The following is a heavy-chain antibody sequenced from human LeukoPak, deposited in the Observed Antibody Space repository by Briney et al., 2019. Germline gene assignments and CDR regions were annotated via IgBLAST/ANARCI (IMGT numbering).Heavy chain of an antibody. CDR1: GGSINSHY. J-gene: IGHJ4*02. D-gene: IGHD6-13*01. CDR2: IYHSGTI. Sequence: SETLSLICSVAGGSINSHYCSWIRQPPGKGPEWLSSIYHSGTIYYKPSLKSRVTISVDTSKNQFSLKLTSVTAADTAVYYCARGLGRQQLVSPFDYWGQGTLVTVSS. CDR3: ARGLGRQQLVSPFDY. V-gene: IGHV4-38-2*02.